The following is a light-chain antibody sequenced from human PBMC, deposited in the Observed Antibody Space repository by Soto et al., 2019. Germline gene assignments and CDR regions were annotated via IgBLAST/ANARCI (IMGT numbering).Light chain of an antibody. CDR2: LGS. CDR1: QSLLHNNGYNY. J-gene: IGKJ1*01. V-gene: IGKV2-28*01. CDR3: MQALRTQWT. Sequence: ETVMTQSPLSLPVTPGAPASISCRSSQSLLHNNGYNYLDWYLQKPGQSPQLLIYLGSNRASGVPGRFSGSGSGTDFTLKISRVEAEDVGVYYCMQALRTQWTFG.